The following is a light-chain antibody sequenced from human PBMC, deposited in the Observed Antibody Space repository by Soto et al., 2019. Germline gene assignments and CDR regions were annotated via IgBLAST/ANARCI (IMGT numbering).Light chain of an antibody. V-gene: IGLV2-14*01. CDR2: EVN. CDR3: SSYTSSSTLV. CDR1: SRDIGAYNY. Sequence: QSALTQPASVSGSPGQSITISCTGTSRDIGAYNYVSWYQQHPGKAPKLIIYEVNIRPSGISNRFSGSKAGNTASLTISGLQAEDEADYYCSSYTSSSTLVFGGGTKLTVL. J-gene: IGLJ2*01.